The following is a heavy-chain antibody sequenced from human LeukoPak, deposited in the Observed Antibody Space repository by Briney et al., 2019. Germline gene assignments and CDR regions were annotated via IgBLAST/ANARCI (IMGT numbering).Heavy chain of an antibody. V-gene: IGHV3-30*18. Sequence: PGRSLRLSCAASGFTFSSYGMHWVRQAPGKGLEWVAVISYDGINKYYADSVKGRSTISRDNSKNTLYLQMNSLRAEDTAVYYCAKDYLTAYLDGPGYSSDYGMDVWGQGTTVTVSS. CDR2: ISYDGINK. J-gene: IGHJ6*02. CDR3: AKDYLTAYLDGPGYSSDYGMDV. D-gene: IGHD6-25*01. CDR1: GFTFSSYG.